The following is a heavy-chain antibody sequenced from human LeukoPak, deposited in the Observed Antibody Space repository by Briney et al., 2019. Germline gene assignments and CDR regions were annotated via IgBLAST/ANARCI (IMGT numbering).Heavy chain of an antibody. V-gene: IGHV3-23*01. CDR2: ISGPGGNT. CDR3: AKSARGYSYGDFAY. D-gene: IGHD5-18*01. J-gene: IGHJ4*02. CDR1: GFTFSDYA. Sequence: GGSLRLSCAASGFTFSDYAMNWVRQAPGNGLKWVSSISGPGGNTYYEDSVKGRLTISRDNSKNTLHLQMTSLGAEETALYYCAKSARGYSYGDFAYWGQGTLVTVSS.